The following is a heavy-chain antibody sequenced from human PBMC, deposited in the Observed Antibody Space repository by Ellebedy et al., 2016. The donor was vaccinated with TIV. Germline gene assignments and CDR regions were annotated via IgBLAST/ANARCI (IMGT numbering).Heavy chain of an antibody. CDR1: GFTFSSYH. D-gene: IGHD3-10*01. CDR3: AKVLFAFGEFESPFDP. V-gene: IGHV3-48*01. J-gene: IGHJ5*02. CDR2: ISTSGSTI. Sequence: GGSLRLSCAASGFTFSSYHMNWVRQAPGKGLEWVSYISTSGSTIKYADSVKGRFTVSRDNSKNTLTLQMNSLRLEDTAVYYCAKVLFAFGEFESPFDPWGQGTLVIVSS.